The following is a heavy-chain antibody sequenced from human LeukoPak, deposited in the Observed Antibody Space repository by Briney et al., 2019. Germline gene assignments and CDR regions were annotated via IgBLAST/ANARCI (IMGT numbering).Heavy chain of an antibody. V-gene: IGHV3-23*01. CDR1: GFTFSSYA. Sequence: GGSLRLSCAASGFTFSSYAMSWVRQAPGKGLEWVSDISGSGGSTYYADSVKGRFTISRDNSKDTLYLQMNSLRAQDTAVYYCAKDLYSYGVFDYGGEGTLDTVSS. J-gene: IGHJ4*02. CDR3: AKDLYSYGVFDY. CDR2: ISGSGGST. D-gene: IGHD5-18*01.